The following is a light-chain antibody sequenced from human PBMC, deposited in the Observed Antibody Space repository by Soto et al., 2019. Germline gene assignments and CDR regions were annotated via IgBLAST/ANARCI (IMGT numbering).Light chain of an antibody. J-gene: IGKJ1*01. Sequence: EIVMTQSPATLSVSPGERATLSCGASQSVRTNLAWYQQKPGQAPRLLIYGASTRATGIPARFSGSGSGTEFTLTISSLQSEDFAVYYCQQYNNWPLTCGQGTKVEIK. CDR2: GAS. CDR3: QQYNNWPLT. CDR1: QSVRTN. V-gene: IGKV3-15*01.